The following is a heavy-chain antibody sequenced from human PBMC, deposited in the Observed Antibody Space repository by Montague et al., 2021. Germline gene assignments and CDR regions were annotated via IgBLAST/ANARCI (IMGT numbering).Heavy chain of an antibody. Sequence: ETLSLTCTVSGNSISSKYFWSWVRQPLGKGLEWIGEIYHGTTSYSPSLKGRLTVSMDTSKNQFSLKLSSVTAADTAIYYCAVGSESAWELLHHWGQGILVTVSS. CDR3: AVGSESAWELLHH. CDR1: GNSISSKYF. V-gene: IGHV4-4*02. J-gene: IGHJ5*02. D-gene: IGHD1-26*01. CDR2: IYHGTT.